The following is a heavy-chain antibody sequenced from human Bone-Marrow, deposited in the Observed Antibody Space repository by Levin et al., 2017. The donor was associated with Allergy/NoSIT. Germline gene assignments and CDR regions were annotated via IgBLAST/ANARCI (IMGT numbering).Heavy chain of an antibody. CDR3: ATGGSGLFRMRLDS. J-gene: IGHJ5*01. V-gene: IGHV3-23*01. CDR1: GFTFRTYA. Sequence: GGSLRLSCAASGFTFRTYAMSWVRQAPGKGLEWLSGISGSGAGTFYADSVKGRFNISKDNSKNIVYLQLNSLRAEDPAVYYCATGGSGLFRMRLDSWGQGAVVTVSS. D-gene: IGHD6-19*01. CDR2: ISGSGAGT.